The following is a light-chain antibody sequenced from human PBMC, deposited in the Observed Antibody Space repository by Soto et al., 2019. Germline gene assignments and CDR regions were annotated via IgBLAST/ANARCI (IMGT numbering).Light chain of an antibody. CDR2: AAS. Sequence: AIQMTQSPSSLSASVGDRVTITCRASQRIKNDLGWYQQKPGKAPKLLIYAASSLQSGVPSRFSGSGSGTDFTLTISSLQPDDFATYYCLQDYTYPLTFGQGTKVDIK. CDR1: QRIKND. J-gene: IGKJ1*01. CDR3: LQDYTYPLT. V-gene: IGKV1-6*01.